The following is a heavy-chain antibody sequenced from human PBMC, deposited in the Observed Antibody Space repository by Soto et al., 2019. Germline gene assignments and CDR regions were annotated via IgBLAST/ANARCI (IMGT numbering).Heavy chain of an antibody. D-gene: IGHD2-15*01. CDR1: GFTFSDRY. J-gene: IGHJ6*03. V-gene: IGHV3-72*01. CDR2: SRDKAHSYTT. Sequence: PGGSLRLSCAASGFTFSDRYMDWVRQVPGKGLEWVGRSRDKAHSYTTEYAASVNGRFTISRDDSENSLYLQMDSLRTEDTAVYYCTVVVAPTVYYMDVGGKGTTVTVSS. CDR3: TVVVAPTVYYMDV.